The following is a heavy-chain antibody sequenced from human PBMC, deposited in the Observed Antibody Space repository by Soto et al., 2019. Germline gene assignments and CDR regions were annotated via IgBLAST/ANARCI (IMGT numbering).Heavy chain of an antibody. CDR1: GFTFSTYS. Sequence: EVQLVESGGGLVKPGGSLRLSCAASGFTFSTYSMNWVRQAPGKGLEWVSSISSSGGSESYAESVKGRFTISRDNAKNSLYLQMDSLRAEDTAVYYCARGRSINTNMDYWGQGTLVTVSS. V-gene: IGHV3-21*01. D-gene: IGHD2-2*01. CDR2: ISSSGGSE. CDR3: ARGRSINTNMDY. J-gene: IGHJ4*02.